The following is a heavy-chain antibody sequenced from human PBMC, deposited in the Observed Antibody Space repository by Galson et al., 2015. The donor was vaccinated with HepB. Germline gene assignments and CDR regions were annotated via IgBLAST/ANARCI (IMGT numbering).Heavy chain of an antibody. J-gene: IGHJ6*02. Sequence: SLRLSCAASGFTFSNHAMHWVRQAPGKGLEWVAVISNDGSNQFSGDSVQGRFSISRDNSRNTLYLQMNSMKSGETAVYYCARGSPRTTEYISKHCDYGLDAWGQVTTVTVSS. CDR1: GFTFSNHA. D-gene: IGHD1-1*01. CDR3: ARGSPRTTEYISKHCDYGLDA. CDR2: ISNDGSNQ. V-gene: IGHV3-30*04.